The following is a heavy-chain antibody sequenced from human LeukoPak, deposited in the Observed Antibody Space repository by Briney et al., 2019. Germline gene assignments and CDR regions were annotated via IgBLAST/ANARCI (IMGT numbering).Heavy chain of an antibody. CDR2: IKDDGSDE. CDR3: ARLAPYYGTGII. CDR1: GFTFSPYW. V-gene: IGHV3-7*01. J-gene: IGHJ3*02. Sequence: AGGSLRLSCAASGFTFSPYWMSWVRQAPGKGLEWVATIKDDGSDEYYVDSVEGRFTISRDNAKKSLYLQMGSLRAEDTAVYYCARLAPYYGTGIIWGQGTVVTVSS. D-gene: IGHD3-10*01.